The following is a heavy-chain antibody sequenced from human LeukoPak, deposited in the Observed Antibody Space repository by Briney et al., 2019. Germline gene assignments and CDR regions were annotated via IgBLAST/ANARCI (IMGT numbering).Heavy chain of an antibody. CDR2: ISNSGSTM. CDR3: ARDALGSYDY. V-gene: IGHV3-11*01. CDR1: GFTFSDYY. D-gene: IGHD3-10*01. Sequence: GSLRLSCAASGFTFSDYYMFWIRQAPGKGLEWISYISNSGSTMYYTDSVKGRFTISRDNAKNSLYLQMNSLRVEDTAVYYCARDALGSYDYWGQGTLVTVSS. J-gene: IGHJ4*02.